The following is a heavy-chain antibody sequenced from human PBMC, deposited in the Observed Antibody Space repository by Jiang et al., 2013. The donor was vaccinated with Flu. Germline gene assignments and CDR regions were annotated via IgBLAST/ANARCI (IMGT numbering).Heavy chain of an antibody. CDR2: MNPNSGNT. V-gene: IGHV1-8*01. J-gene: IGHJ6*02. D-gene: IGHD6-19*01. CDR3: ARSRAGFQWLVRSYVYGMDV. CDR1: GYTFTSYD. Sequence: QLLESGAEVKKPGASVKVSCKASGYTFTSYDINWVRQATGQGLEWMGWMNPNSGNTGYAQKFQGRVTMTRNTSISTAYMELSSLRSEDTAVYCCARSRAGFQWLVRSYVYGMDVWGQGTTVTVSS.